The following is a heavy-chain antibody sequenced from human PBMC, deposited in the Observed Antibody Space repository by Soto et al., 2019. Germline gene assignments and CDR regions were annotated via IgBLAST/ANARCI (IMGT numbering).Heavy chain of an antibody. CDR1: GGSFSTYG. V-gene: IGHV1-69*13. J-gene: IGHJ4*02. Sequence: QVQLVQSGAEVKKPGSSVKVSCKASGGSFSTYGINWVRLAPGQGLEWMGGIIPKFGTTNYAQKCRGRVTISADESTNTAYMELNYLRSEDTAVYFCARELDPYYGGNSLSLDYWVQGTLVTVSS. CDR2: IIPKFGTT. D-gene: IGHD4-17*01. CDR3: ARELDPYYGGNSLSLDY.